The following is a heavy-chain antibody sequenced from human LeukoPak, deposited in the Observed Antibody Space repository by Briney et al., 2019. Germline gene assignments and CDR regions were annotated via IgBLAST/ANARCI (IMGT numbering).Heavy chain of an antibody. CDR3: AKAGGYGSSSGWYGDYYYYMDV. D-gene: IGHD6-19*01. J-gene: IGHJ6*03. CDR1: GFTFSSYS. CDR2: INWNGGST. Sequence: GGSLRLSCAASGFTFSSYSMNWVRQAPGKGLECVSGINWNGGSTGYADSVKGRFTISRDNAKNSLYLQMNSLRAEDTALYYCAKAGGYGSSSGWYGDYYYYMDVWGQGTMVTVSS. V-gene: IGHV3-20*04.